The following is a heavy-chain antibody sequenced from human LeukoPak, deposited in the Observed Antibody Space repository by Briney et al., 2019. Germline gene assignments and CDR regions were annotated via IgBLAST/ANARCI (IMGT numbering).Heavy chain of an antibody. CDR1: GYTFTSYG. J-gene: IGHJ4*02. V-gene: IGHV1-18*01. CDR2: ISAYNGNT. Sequence: GASVKVSCKASGYTFTSYGISWVRQAPGQGLEWMGWISAYNGNTNYAQKLQGRVTMTTDTSTSTAYMELRSLRSDDTAVYYCARVSTYYDSSGYLDYWGQGTLVTVSS. CDR3: ARVSTYYDSSGYLDY. D-gene: IGHD3-22*01.